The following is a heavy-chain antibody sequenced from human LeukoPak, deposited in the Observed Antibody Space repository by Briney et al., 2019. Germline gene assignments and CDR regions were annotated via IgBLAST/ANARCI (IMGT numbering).Heavy chain of an antibody. CDR1: GGTFSSYA. CDR2: IIPILGIA. D-gene: IGHD6-13*01. Sequence: SVKVSCKASGGTFSSYAISWVRQAPGQGLEWMGRIIPILGIANCAQKFQGRVTITADKSTSTAYMELSSLRSEDTAVYYCARAPAAGYSSSWPFDYWGQGTLVTVSS. V-gene: IGHV1-69*04. J-gene: IGHJ4*02. CDR3: ARAPAAGYSSSWPFDY.